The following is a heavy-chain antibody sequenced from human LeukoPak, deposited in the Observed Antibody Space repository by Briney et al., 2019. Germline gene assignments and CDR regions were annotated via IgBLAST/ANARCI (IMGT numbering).Heavy chain of an antibody. CDR1: GYTFTSYY. D-gene: IGHD3-10*01. CDR3: ARSKHLSGSYDF. Sequence: ASVKVSCKASGYTFTSYYIHWVRQAPGQGLEWMGVINPSGGSTNYAQKFQGRVTMTGGTSTSTVYMELSSLRSEDTVVYFCARSKHLSGSYDFWGQGTLVTVS. J-gene: IGHJ4*02. CDR2: INPSGGST. V-gene: IGHV1-46*01.